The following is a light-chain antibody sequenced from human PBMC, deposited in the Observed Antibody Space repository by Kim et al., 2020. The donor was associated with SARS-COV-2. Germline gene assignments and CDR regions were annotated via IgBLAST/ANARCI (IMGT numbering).Light chain of an antibody. J-gene: IGLJ2*01. V-gene: IGLV3-21*01. Sequence: SYELTQPPSVSVAPGKTARITCGGNNIGSKSVHWYQQKPGQAPVLVIYYDSDRPSGIPERFSGSNSGNTATLTISRVEPRAEAHYYSQVWGRSSDHPVFG. CDR3: QVWGRSSDHPV. CDR1: NIGSKS. CDR2: YDS.